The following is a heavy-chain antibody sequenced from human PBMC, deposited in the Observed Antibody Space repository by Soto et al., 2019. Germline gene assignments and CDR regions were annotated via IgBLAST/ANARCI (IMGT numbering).Heavy chain of an antibody. J-gene: IGHJ4*02. CDR1: GFTFSSYG. D-gene: IGHD6-13*01. CDR3: AKDPQELAYYFDY. CDR2: ISYDGSNK. Sequence: GGSLRLSCAASGFTFSSYGMHWVRQAPGKGLEWVAVISYDGSNKYYADSVKGRFTISRDNSKNTLYLQMNSLRAEDTAVYYCAKDPQELAYYFDYWGQGTLVTVS. V-gene: IGHV3-30*18.